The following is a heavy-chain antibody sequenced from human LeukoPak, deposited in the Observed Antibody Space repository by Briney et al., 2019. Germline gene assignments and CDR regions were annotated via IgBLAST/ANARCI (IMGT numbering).Heavy chain of an antibody. CDR3: ARCVPYMGAAAGNFDF. CDR1: GGSISSYY. J-gene: IGHJ4*02. D-gene: IGHD6-25*01. Sequence: SETLSLTCTVSGGSISSYYWICIRQPAGEGLEGIGRIHTSGITNYNSPRKGRVTISVDPCKKQFSLNLISVTAADTAGYYCARCVPYMGAAAGNFDFWGQGILVTVSS. CDR2: IHTSGIT. V-gene: IGHV4-4*07.